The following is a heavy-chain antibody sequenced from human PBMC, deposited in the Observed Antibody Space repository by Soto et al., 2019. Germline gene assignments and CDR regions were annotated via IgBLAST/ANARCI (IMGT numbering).Heavy chain of an antibody. D-gene: IGHD5-12*01. CDR2: IYPGDSDT. CDR3: ARHSLATQPGDY. J-gene: IGHJ4*02. Sequence: GESLKISCKASGYSFSTYWIAWVRQRPGKGLDWMGIIYPGDSDTRYSPSFQDQVTISVDNSIDTAYLEWTTLRASDSAMYYCARHSLATQPGDYWGQGTRVTVSS. CDR1: GYSFSTYW. V-gene: IGHV5-51*01.